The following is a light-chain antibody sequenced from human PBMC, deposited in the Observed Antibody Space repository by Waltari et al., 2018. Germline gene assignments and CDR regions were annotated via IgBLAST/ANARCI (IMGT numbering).Light chain of an antibody. CDR3: QQYNNLPGT. V-gene: IGKV1-33*01. CDR1: HDIANY. Sequence: DIQLTQSPSSLSASVGDRVNITCQASHDIANYLNWYQQKAGNAPKLLIYDASNLETGIPSRFSGSGSGTDFTCTIISLQPEDVGTYYCQQYNNLPGTFGPGTKVDMK. CDR2: DAS. J-gene: IGKJ3*01.